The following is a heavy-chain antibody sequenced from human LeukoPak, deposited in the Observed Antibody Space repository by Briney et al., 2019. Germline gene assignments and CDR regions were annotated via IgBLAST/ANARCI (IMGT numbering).Heavy chain of an antibody. CDR3: QPFGPGTYLQY. V-gene: IGHV3-9*01. CDR2: ISWNSGSI. D-gene: IGHD3-10*01. CDR1: GFTFDDYA. J-gene: IGHJ1*01. Sequence: QSGGSLRLSCAASGFTFDDYAMHWVRQAPGKGLEWVSGISWNSGSIGYADSVKGRFTISRDNAKNIVTLQMDSLRVEDTATCARQPFGPGTYLQYWGQGTLVIVSS.